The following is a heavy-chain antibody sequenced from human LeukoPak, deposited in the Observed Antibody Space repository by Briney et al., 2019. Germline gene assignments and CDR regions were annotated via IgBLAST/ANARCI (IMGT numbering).Heavy chain of an antibody. CDR2: IGAAGSTI. V-gene: IGHV3-48*01. D-gene: IGHD3-22*01. CDR1: GFTFSSYS. J-gene: IGHJ4*02. Sequence: GGSLRLSCAASGFTFSSYSMNWVRQAPGKGLEWVSYIGAAGSTIYYADSVKGRFTISRDNAKNSLFLQMNSLRAEDTAVYYCAKGDSSAFTYYFDYWGQGSLVTVSS. CDR3: AKGDSSAFTYYFDY.